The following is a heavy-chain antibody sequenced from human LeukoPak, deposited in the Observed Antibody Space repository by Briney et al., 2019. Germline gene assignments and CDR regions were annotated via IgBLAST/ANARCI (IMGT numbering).Heavy chain of an antibody. V-gene: IGHV1-3*01. D-gene: IGHD3-22*01. CDR2: INAGNGNT. CDR3: AREPNYYDSSGYDQWDY. Sequence: VASVKVSRKASGYTFTSYAMHWVRQAPGQRLEWMGWINAGNGNTKYSQKFQGRVTITRDTSASTAYMELRSLRSDDTAVYYCAREPNYYDSSGYDQWDYWGQGTLVTVSS. CDR1: GYTFTSYA. J-gene: IGHJ4*02.